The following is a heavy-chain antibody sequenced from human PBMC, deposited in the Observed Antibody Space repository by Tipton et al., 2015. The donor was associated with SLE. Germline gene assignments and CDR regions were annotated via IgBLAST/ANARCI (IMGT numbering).Heavy chain of an antibody. CDR2: IHHSGST. D-gene: IGHD2-8*02. V-gene: IGHV4-39*07. J-gene: IGHJ5*02. CDR1: GGSIISNDYY. CDR3: ARLGYCTGDTVCFTGIDQ. Sequence: TLSLTCTVSGGSIISNDYYWGWIRQPPGKGLEWIGSIHHSGSTYYSPSLKSRVTVSLDTSKSQVSLKLRSVTAADTAVYYCARLGYCTGDTVCFTGIDQWGQGTLVTVSS.